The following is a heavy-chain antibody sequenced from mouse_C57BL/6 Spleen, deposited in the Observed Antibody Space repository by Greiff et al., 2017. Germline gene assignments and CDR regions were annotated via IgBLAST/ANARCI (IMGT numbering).Heavy chain of an antibody. D-gene: IGHD4-1*01. Sequence: QVQLQQSGADLARPGASVKMSCKASGYTFTSYTMHWVKQRPGQGLEWIGYINPSSGYTKYNQKFKDKATLTADKSSSTAYMQLSSLTSEDYAVYYCARSDWDGFAYWGQGTLVTVSA. J-gene: IGHJ3*01. CDR2: INPSSGYT. CDR3: ARSDWDGFAY. V-gene: IGHV1-4*01. CDR1: GYTFTSYT.